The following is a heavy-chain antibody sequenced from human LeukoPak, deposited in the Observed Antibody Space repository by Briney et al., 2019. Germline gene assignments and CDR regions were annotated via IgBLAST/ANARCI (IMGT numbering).Heavy chain of an antibody. V-gene: IGHV1-69*13. CDR2: IIPIFGTA. Sequence: ASVKVSCKASGGTFSSYAISWVRQAPGQGLEWMGGIIPIFGTANYAQKFQGRVTITADESTSTAYMELSSLRSEDTAVYYCARAGQRGTNWFDPWGQGTLVTVSS. CDR3: ARAGQRGTNWFDP. CDR1: GGTFSSYA. D-gene: IGHD6-25*01. J-gene: IGHJ5*02.